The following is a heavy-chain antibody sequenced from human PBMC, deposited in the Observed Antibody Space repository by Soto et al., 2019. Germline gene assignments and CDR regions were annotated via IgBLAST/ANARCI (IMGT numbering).Heavy chain of an antibody. CDR2: IYYSGST. CDR3: ASVSNFNAIDY. D-gene: IGHD2-2*01. V-gene: IGHV4-30-4*01. J-gene: IGHJ4*02. CDR1: GGSISSGDYY. Sequence: SETLSLTCTVSGGSISSGDYYWSWIRQPPGKGLEWIGYIYYSGSTYYNPSLKSRVTISVDTSKNQFSLKLSSVTAADTAVYYCASVSNFNAIDYWGQGTLVTVSS.